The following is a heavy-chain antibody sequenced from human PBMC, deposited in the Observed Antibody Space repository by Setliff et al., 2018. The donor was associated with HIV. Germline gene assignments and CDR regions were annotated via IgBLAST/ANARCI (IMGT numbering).Heavy chain of an antibody. Sequence: PSETLSLTCTVSGVSINSGNYYWGWIRQPAGKRLEWLGRIYSSGNTNYNPSLKSRVTISADTSKNQFSLRPKSVTAAETAVYYCARGGDGYNPGGGTFDHWGQGTLVTVSS. CDR3: ARGGDGYNPGGGTFDH. V-gene: IGHV4-61*02. CDR1: GVSINSGNYY. D-gene: IGHD1-1*01. J-gene: IGHJ4*02. CDR2: IYSSGNT.